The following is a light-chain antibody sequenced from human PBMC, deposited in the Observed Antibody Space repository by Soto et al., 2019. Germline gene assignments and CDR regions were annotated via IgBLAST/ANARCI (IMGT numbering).Light chain of an antibody. CDR2: GAS. Sequence: EKVMAQSPATLSVSPGERVTLSCRASQSVSSNLAWYQQKPGQAPRLLIYGASTRATGIPARFSGSGSETEFTLTITSLQSEDFAVYYCQQYDNWPLTFGGGTKVEIK. J-gene: IGKJ4*01. CDR1: QSVSSN. V-gene: IGKV3-15*01. CDR3: QQYDNWPLT.